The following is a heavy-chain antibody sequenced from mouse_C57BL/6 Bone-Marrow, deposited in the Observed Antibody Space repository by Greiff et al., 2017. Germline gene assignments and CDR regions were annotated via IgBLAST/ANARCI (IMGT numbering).Heavy chain of an antibody. Sequence: VNLVESGAELVKPGASVKISCKVSGYAFSTYWMNWVKQRPGKGLEWIGQIYPGDGDTNYNGKFKGKATLTADKSSSTAYMQLSSLTSEDAAVYFCARDWDYFDYWGQGTTLTVSS. J-gene: IGHJ2*01. CDR2: IYPGDGDT. D-gene: IGHD4-1*01. CDR1: GYAFSTYW. CDR3: ARDWDYFDY. V-gene: IGHV1-80*01.